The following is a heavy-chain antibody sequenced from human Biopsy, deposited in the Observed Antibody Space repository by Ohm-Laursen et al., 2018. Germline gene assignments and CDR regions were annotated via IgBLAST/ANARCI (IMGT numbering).Heavy chain of an antibody. D-gene: IGHD4/OR15-4a*01. J-gene: IGHJ4*02. V-gene: IGHV4-4*07. CDR2: IYTSGST. CDR1: GASISSYY. CDR3: AAVDYSAYTTVDH. Sequence: SDTLSLTCIVSGASISSYYGTWIRKPAGKGWGWMGGIYTSGSTNYNPSLKSRVTMSVDTSKNQFSLKLTSLTAADTAVYFCAAVDYSAYTTVDHWGQGTLITVSS.